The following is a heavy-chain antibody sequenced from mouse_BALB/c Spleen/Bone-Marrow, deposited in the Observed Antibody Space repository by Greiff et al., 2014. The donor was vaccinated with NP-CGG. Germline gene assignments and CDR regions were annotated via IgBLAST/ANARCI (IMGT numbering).Heavy chain of an antibody. CDR3: ASKGDYGSFDY. V-gene: IGHV1-87*01. J-gene: IGHJ2*01. Sequence: LEESGAELARPGASVKLSCKASGYTFTSYWMQWVKQRPGQGLEWIGAIYPGDGDTRYTQKFKGKATLTADKSSSTAYMQLSSWASEDSAVYYCASKGDYGSFDYWGQGTTLPVSS. D-gene: IGHD1-1*02. CDR1: GYTFTSYW. CDR2: IYPGDGDT.